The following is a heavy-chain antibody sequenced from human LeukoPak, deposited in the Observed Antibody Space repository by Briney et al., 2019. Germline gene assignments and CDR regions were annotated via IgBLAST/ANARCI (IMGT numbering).Heavy chain of an antibody. Sequence: SETLSLTCTVSGGSISSSRYYWGWIRQPPGKGLEWIGNIYYSGSTYYNPSLKSRVTISVDTSKNQFSLKLSSVTAADTAVYYCVRDRDVVVPAAIPFNCWGQGTLVTVSS. CDR1: GGSISSSRYY. J-gene: IGHJ4*02. V-gene: IGHV4-39*07. D-gene: IGHD2-2*01. CDR3: VRDRDVVVPAAIPFNC. CDR2: IYYSGST.